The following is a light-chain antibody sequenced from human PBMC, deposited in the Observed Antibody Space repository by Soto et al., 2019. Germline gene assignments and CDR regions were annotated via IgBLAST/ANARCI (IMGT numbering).Light chain of an antibody. CDR1: QSLLHSDGYNY. CDR2: LGS. CDR3: LQALQTPPWT. J-gene: IGKJ1*01. V-gene: IGKV2-28*01. Sequence: DIVLTQSPLSLAVTPGEPASISCRSSQSLLHSDGYNYLDWYLQKPGQSPQLLICLGSSRASGGHHRFSGSGPGTDFTLKISRVEAADVGVYYCLQALQTPPWTFGQGTKVDIK.